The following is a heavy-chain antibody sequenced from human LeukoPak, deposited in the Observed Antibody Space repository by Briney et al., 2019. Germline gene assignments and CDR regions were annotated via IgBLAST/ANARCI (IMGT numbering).Heavy chain of an antibody. D-gene: IGHD4-17*01. CDR3: ARDRATTVTTTYYYYMDV. J-gene: IGHJ6*03. CDR1: GYTFTSYG. CDR2: INPNSGGT. Sequence: ASVKVSCKASGYTFTSYGISWVRQAPGQGLEWMGWINPNSGGTNYAQKFQGRVTVTTDTSTSTAYMELRSLRSDDTAVYYCARDRATTVTTTYYYYMDVWGKGTTVTVSS. V-gene: IGHV1-18*01.